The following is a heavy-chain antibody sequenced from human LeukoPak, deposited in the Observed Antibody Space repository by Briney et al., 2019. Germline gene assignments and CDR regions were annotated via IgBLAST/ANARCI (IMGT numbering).Heavy chain of an antibody. D-gene: IGHD5-18*01. J-gene: IGHJ6*03. V-gene: IGHV4-59*01. CDR2: IYYSGST. CDR1: GGSISSYY. CDR3: ARDSWIQLWSYMDV. Sequence: SETLSLTCTVSGGSISSYYWSWIRQPPGKGLEWIGYIYYSGSTNYNPSLKSRVTISVDTSKNQFSLKLSSVTAADTAVYYCARDSWIQLWSYMDVWGKGTTVTISS.